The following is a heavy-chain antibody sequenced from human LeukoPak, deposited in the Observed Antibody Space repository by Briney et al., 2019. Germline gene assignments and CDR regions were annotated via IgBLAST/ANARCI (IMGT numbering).Heavy chain of an antibody. D-gene: IGHD3-10*01. CDR1: GFTFSSSE. J-gene: IGHJ4*02. CDR2: ISDSGSAI. Sequence: GGSLRLSCAASGFTFSSSEMNWVRQAPGKGLEWLSYISDSGSAIYYADSVKGRFTISRDNAKNSLYLQMNSLRAEDTAVYYCAKDRGRGSGSYYLFDYWGQGTLVTVSS. CDR3: AKDRGRGSGSYYLFDY. V-gene: IGHV3-48*03.